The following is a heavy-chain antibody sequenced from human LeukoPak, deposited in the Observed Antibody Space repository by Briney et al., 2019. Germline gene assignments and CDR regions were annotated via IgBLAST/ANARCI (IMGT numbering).Heavy chain of an antibody. D-gene: IGHD6-13*01. J-gene: IGHJ4*02. Sequence: SETLSLTCAVYGGSFIGFHWNWIRQPPGKGLEWIGDINHSGSTNYNPSLTSRVTISVDPSKNQFSLKLSSVTAADTAVYYCARHGTDAAGTSQGIDYWGQGTLVTVSS. CDR2: INHSGST. CDR3: ARHGTDAAGTSQGIDY. V-gene: IGHV4-34*01. CDR1: GGSFIGFH.